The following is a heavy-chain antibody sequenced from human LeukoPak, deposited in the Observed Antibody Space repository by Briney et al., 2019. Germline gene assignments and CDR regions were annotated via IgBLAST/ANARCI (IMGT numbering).Heavy chain of an antibody. J-gene: IGHJ4*02. CDR2: IIPIFGTA. CDR1: GGTFSSYA. D-gene: IGHD1-26*01. Sequence: GASVKVSCKASGGTFSSYAISWVRQAPGQGLEWMGGIIPIFGTANYAQKFQGRVTITADESTSTAYMELSSLRSEDTAVYYCAKGVVGANGYYFDYWGQGTLVTVSS. CDR3: AKGVVGANGYYFDY. V-gene: IGHV1-69*13.